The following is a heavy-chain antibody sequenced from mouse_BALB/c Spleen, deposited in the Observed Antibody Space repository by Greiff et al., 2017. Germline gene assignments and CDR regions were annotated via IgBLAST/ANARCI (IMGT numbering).Heavy chain of an antibody. Sequence: QVQLQQSGPELVKPGASVKISCKASGYAFSSSWMNWVKQRPGQGLEWIGRIYPGDGDTNYNGKFKGKATLTADKSSSTAYMQLSSLTSVDSAVYFCARVWRNYAMDYWGQGTSVTVSS. J-gene: IGHJ4*01. CDR1: GYAFSSSW. CDR2: IYPGDGDT. CDR3: ARVWRNYAMDY. V-gene: IGHV1-82*01.